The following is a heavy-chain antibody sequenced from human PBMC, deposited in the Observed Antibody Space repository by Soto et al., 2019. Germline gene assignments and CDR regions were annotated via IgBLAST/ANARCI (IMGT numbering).Heavy chain of an antibody. J-gene: IGHJ4*02. CDR2: INAGNGNT. CDR3: SRPHFSSSYYFDY. Sequence: ASVKVSCKASGYTFTSYAMHWVRQAPGQRLEWMGWINAGNGNTKYSQKFQGRVTITRDTSASTAYMELSSLRSEDTAVYYCSRPHFSSSYYFDYWGQGTLVSAPQ. V-gene: IGHV1-3*01. CDR1: GYTFTSYA. D-gene: IGHD6-13*01.